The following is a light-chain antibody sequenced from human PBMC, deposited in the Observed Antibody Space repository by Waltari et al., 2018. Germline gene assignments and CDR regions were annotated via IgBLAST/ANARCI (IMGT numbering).Light chain of an antibody. V-gene: IGKV3D-15*01. CDR1: QSVSSS. Sequence: EIVMTQSPATLSLSPGERATLSCWASQSVSSSLAWYQQKPGQAPRLLIDGASSRATGIPDRFSGSGFGTEFSLIISSLEPEDVAVYYCQQSSNWPFSFGPGTTVEIK. J-gene: IGKJ2*03. CDR2: GAS. CDR3: QQSSNWPFS.